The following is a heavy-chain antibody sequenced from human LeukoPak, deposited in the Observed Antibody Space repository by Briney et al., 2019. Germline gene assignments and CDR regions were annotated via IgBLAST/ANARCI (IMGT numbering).Heavy chain of an antibody. D-gene: IGHD2-15*01. V-gene: IGHV4-39*07. J-gene: IGHJ5*02. CDR2: IYYSGST. Sequence: PSETLSLTCTVSGGSISSSSYYWGWIRQPPGKGLEWIGSIYYSGSTYYNPSLKSRVTISVDTSKNQFSLKLSSVTAADTAVYYCARDYFRGASSTGYCSGGSCDMLYNWFDPWGQGTLVTVSS. CDR3: ARDYFRGASSTGYCSGGSCDMLYNWFDP. CDR1: GGSISSSSYY.